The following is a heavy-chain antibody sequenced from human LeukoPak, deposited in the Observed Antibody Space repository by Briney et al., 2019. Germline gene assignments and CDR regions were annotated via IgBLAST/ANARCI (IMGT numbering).Heavy chain of an antibody. J-gene: IGHJ4*02. CDR1: GFTFSSYG. V-gene: IGHV3-23*01. CDR3: AKETLYSYGYLDY. D-gene: IGHD5-18*01. CDR2: ISGSGGST. Sequence: GGTLRLSCAASGFTFSSYGMSWVRQAPGKGLEWVSAISGSGGSTYYADSVKGRFTISRDNSKNTLYLQMNSLRAEDTAVYYCAKETLYSYGYLDYWGQGTLVTVSS.